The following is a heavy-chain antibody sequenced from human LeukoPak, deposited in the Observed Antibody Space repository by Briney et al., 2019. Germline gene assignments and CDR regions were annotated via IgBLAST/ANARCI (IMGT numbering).Heavy chain of an antibody. Sequence: SETLSLTCTVSGGSISSGTYYWGWIRQPPGKGLEWIGGIFYSGSTYYNPSLKSRPTISVDTSKNQFSLKLNSVTAADTAVYYCAKQRQLLYTSGWYWFDPWGQGTLVTVPS. CDR3: AKQRQLLYTSGWYWFDP. CDR2: IFYSGST. V-gene: IGHV4-39*07. CDR1: GGSISSGTYY. D-gene: IGHD6-19*01. J-gene: IGHJ5*02.